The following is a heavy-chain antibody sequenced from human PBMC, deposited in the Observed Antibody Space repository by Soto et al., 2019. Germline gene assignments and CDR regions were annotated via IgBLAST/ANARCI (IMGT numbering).Heavy chain of an antibody. CDR1: GYSFNRYE. V-gene: IGHV1-18*01. J-gene: IGHJ4*02. CDR3: ASGFGGLYYFDY. D-gene: IGHD3-16*01. CDR2: ISAHNGNT. Sequence: QVQLVQSGVEVKKPGASVKVSCKASGYSFNRYEITWVRQAPGQGLEWMGRISAHNGNTNYAQKLQGRVTLTTDTSTSTAYMELRSLKSDDTAVYYCASGFGGLYYFDYWGQGTLVTVSS.